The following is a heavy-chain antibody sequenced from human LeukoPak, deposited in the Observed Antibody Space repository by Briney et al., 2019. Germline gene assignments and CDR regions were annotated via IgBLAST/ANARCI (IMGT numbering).Heavy chain of an antibody. Sequence: GSSVKVSCKASGGTFSSYAISWVRQAPGQGLEWMGGIIPIFGTANYAQKFQGRVTITADESTSTAYMELSSLRSEETAVYYCARGTKVLYSYGYMPLDYWGQGTLVTVSS. J-gene: IGHJ4*02. CDR3: ARGTKVLYSYGYMPLDY. D-gene: IGHD5-18*01. CDR2: IIPIFGTA. CDR1: GGTFSSYA. V-gene: IGHV1-69*01.